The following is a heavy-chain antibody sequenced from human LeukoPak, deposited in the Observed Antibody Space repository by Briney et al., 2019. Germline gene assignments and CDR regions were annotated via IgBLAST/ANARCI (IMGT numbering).Heavy chain of an antibody. CDR3: ARDGVGYYDSSGYYYYYGMDV. J-gene: IGHJ6*02. Sequence: SETLSLTCTVSGGSISSYYWSWIRQPPGKGLEWIGYIYYSGSTNYNPSLKSRVTISVDTSKNQFSLKLSSVTAADTAVYYRARDGVGYYDSSGYYYYYGMDVWGQGTTVTVSS. V-gene: IGHV4-59*01. CDR2: IYYSGST. D-gene: IGHD3-22*01. CDR1: GGSISSYY.